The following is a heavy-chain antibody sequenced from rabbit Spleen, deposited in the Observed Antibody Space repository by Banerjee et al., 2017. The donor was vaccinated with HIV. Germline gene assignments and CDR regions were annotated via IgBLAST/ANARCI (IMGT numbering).Heavy chain of an antibody. CDR2: IYAGSSGSA. CDR3: ARDSVADSKVNAFDL. CDR1: GFSFSSNYY. D-gene: IGHD4-2*01. Sequence: QEQLVESGGDLVQPEGSLTLTCKASGFSFSSNYYMCWVRQAPGKGLEWIACIYAGSSGSAYYASWAKGRFTISKTSSTTVDLSMTSLTAADTATYFCARDSVADSKVNAFDLWGPGTLVTVS. V-gene: IGHV1S45*01. J-gene: IGHJ4*01.